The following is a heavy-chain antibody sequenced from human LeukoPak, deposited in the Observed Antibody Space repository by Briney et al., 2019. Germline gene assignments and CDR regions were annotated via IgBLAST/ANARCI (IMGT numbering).Heavy chain of an antibody. V-gene: IGHV1-2*02. Sequence: ASVKVSCKVSGFTLSELSMHWVRQAPGQGLEWMGWINPNSGGTNYAQKFQGRVTMTRDTSISTAYMELSRLRSDDTAVYYCARVIEEGYYTFSIDYWGQGTLVTVSS. J-gene: IGHJ4*02. CDR2: INPNSGGT. D-gene: IGHD2-2*02. CDR1: GFTLSELS. CDR3: ARVIEEGYYTFSIDY.